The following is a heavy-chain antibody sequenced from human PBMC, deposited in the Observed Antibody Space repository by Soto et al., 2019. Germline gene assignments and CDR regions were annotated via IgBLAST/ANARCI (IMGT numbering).Heavy chain of an antibody. Sequence: EVQLLESGGGLVQPGGSLRLSCAASGITISNYPMSWVRQAPGKGLDWVSGISGSGDRTYYADSAKGRFTISKDISKNSLSLQLERLRVEDTAVYFCVKNDGGYPSTAPHWGKGTLVTVSS. CDR1: GITISNYP. CDR2: ISGSGDRT. CDR3: VKNDGGYPSTAPH. V-gene: IGHV3-23*01. D-gene: IGHD3-22*01. J-gene: IGHJ4*02.